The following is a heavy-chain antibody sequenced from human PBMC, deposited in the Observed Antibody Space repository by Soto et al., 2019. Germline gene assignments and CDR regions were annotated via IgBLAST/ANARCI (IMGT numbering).Heavy chain of an antibody. CDR3: AQDRGWGVVSPSHDY. CDR2: IRGTGGET. CDR1: GFTFRNFV. V-gene: IGHV3-23*01. D-gene: IGHD2-21*01. Sequence: EVELLESGGGIVQPGGSLRVSCVASGFTFRNFVMSWVRQAPGKGLEWVSAIRGTGGETFYADSVKGRFTISRDNSKNTLYLQMNSLRDEDTALYFCAQDRGWGVVSPSHDYWGQGILATVSS. J-gene: IGHJ4*02.